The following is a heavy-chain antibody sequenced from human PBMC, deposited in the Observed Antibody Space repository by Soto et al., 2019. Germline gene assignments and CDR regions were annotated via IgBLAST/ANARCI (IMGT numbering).Heavy chain of an antibody. V-gene: IGHV1-2*02. CDR2: INPNSGGT. Sequence: ASVKVSCKASGYTFTGYYMHWGRQAPGQGLEWMGWINPNSGGTNYAQKFQGRVTMTRDTSISTAYMELSRLRSDDTAVYYCARDCSGYTHDFDYWGQGTLVTVSS. CDR3: ARDCSGYTHDFDY. J-gene: IGHJ4*02. D-gene: IGHD3-22*01. CDR1: GYTFTGYY.